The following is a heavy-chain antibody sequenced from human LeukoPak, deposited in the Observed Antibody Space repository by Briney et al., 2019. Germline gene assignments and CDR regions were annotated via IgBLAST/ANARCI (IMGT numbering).Heavy chain of an antibody. J-gene: IGHJ4*02. CDR3: ARVSAAAGADY. Sequence: PSETLSLTCTVSGGSISSYYWSWIRQPPGKGLERIGYIYYSGSTNYNPSLKSRVTISVDTSKNQFSLKLSSVTAADTAVYYCARVSAAAGADYWGQGTLVTVSS. D-gene: IGHD6-13*01. CDR1: GGSISSYY. V-gene: IGHV4-59*01. CDR2: IYYSGST.